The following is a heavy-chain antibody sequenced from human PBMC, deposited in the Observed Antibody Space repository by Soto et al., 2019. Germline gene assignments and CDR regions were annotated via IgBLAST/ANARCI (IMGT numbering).Heavy chain of an antibody. J-gene: IGHJ6*02. CDR3: ASTFDMVRGVNYYGMDV. V-gene: IGHV3-53*01. CDR2: IYSGGST. D-gene: IGHD3-10*01. CDR1: GFTVSSNY. Sequence: GGSLRLSCAASGFTVSSNYMSWVRQAPGKGLEWVSVIYSGGSTYYADSVKGRFTISRDNSKNTLYLQMNSLRAEDTAVYYCASTFDMVRGVNYYGMDVWGQGTTVTVSS.